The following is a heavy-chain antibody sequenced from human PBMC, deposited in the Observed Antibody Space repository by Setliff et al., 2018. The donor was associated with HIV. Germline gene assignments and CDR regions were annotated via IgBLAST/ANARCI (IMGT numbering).Heavy chain of an antibody. V-gene: IGHV1-8*02. D-gene: IGHD3-16*01. CDR2: INTNTGNT. CDR1: GYTFTNYD. CDR3: ATTTLGWSDDAFDI. J-gene: IGHJ3*02. Sequence: EASVKVSCKASGYTFTNYDVNWLRQATGQGLEWMGWINTNTGNTGYAQKFQGRVTMTRSTSISTAYMELRSLRSGDTAMYYCATTTLGWSDDAFDIWGQGTMVTVSS.